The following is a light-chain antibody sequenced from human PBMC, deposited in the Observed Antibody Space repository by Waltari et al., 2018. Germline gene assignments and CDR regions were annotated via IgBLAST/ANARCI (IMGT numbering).Light chain of an antibody. Sequence: EIVMTQSPATLSVSPGERATLSCRAMQSVSSNLAWYQQKPGQAPRLLLDGASNRATGIPARFSGSWSGTEFTLTISSLQSEDFAVYYCHQYDNWPRTFGQGTKVEIK. CDR2: GAS. CDR1: QSVSSN. CDR3: HQYDNWPRT. J-gene: IGKJ1*01. V-gene: IGKV3-15*01.